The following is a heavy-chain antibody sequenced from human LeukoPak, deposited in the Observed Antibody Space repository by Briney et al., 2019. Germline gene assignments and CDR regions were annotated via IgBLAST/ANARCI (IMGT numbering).Heavy chain of an antibody. D-gene: IGHD3-10*01. CDR1: GGSISSGGYY. CDR3: ARDPMDDNWFDP. CDR2: IYYSGST. J-gene: IGHJ5*02. V-gene: IGHV4-31*03. Sequence: SQTLSLTCTVSGGSISSGGYYWSWIRQHPGKGLEWIGYIYYSGSTYYNPSLKSRVTISVDTSKNQFSLKLNSVTAADTAVYYCARDPMDDNWFDPWGQGTLVTVS.